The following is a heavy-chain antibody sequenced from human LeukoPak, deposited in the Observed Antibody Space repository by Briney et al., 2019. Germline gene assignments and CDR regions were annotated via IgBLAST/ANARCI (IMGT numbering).Heavy chain of an antibody. CDR2: ISYDGSNK. J-gene: IGHJ5*02. CDR1: GFTFSSYG. CDR3: AKDQGEYYDILTGPPAFDP. Sequence: GGSLRLSCAASGFTFSSYGMHWVRQAPGKGLEWGAVISYDGSNKYYADSVKGRFTISRDNSKNTLYLQNSLRAEDTAVYYCAKDQGEYYDILTGPPAFDPWGQGTLVTVSS. D-gene: IGHD3-9*01. V-gene: IGHV3-30*18.